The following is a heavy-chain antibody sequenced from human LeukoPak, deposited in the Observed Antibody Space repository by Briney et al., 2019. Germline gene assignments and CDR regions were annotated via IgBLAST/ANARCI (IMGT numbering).Heavy chain of an antibody. CDR2: IYYSGST. J-gene: IGHJ4*02. CDR3: ARASITMIVD. D-gene: IGHD3-22*01. CDR1: GGSTSSGDYY. Sequence: SQTLSLTCTVSGGSTSSGDYYWRWIRQPPGTGLEWIGYIYYSGSTYYNPSLKSRVTISVDTSKNQFSLKLSSVTAADTAVYYCARASITMIVDWGQGTLVTVSS. V-gene: IGHV4-30-4*08.